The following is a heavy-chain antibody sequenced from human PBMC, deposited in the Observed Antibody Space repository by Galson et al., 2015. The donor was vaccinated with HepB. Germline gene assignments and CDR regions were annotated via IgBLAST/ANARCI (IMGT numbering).Heavy chain of an antibody. CDR2: ITWNSGFL. V-gene: IGHV3-9*01. CDR3: ARGEHSHDSSGRGQIDY. CDR1: GFSFGDFA. J-gene: IGHJ4*02. Sequence: SLRLSCAASGFSFGDFAMHWVRQAPGKGLEWVSGITWNSGFLAYADSVKGRFTISRDNTENSLYLQMAGLRPDDTALYYCARGEHSHDSSGRGQIDYWGQGSQVTVSS. D-gene: IGHD3-22*01.